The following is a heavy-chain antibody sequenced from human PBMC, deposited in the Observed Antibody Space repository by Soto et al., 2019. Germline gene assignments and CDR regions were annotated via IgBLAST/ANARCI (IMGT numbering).Heavy chain of an antibody. CDR3: ARGLGGSNFAFDF. V-gene: IGHV1-69*12. J-gene: IGHJ4*02. D-gene: IGHD1-26*01. CDR2: LVPMFRTA. Sequence: QVHLVQSGAEVKKPGSSVTVSCKTSGGTFSDSAINWLRQTPGHGLVWMGGLVPMFRTANYAPNLQGRVSMTADESTSTVFMELSSLTFAARAVYYCARGLGGSNFAFDFWGQGTLLTVSS. CDR1: GGTFSDSA.